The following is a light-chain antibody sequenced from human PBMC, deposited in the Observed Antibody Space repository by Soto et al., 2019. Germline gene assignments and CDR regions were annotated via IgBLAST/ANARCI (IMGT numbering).Light chain of an antibody. J-gene: IGKJ1*01. V-gene: IGKV3-20*01. CDR1: QSVSSH. CDR2: GAS. CDR3: QQYGSSPWT. Sequence: EIVMTQSPATLSVSPGEGATVSCRASQSVSSHLAWYQQKPGQAPRLLIYGASSRATGIPDRFSGSGSGTDFTLTISRLEPEDFAVYYCQQYGSSPWTFGQGTKVDI.